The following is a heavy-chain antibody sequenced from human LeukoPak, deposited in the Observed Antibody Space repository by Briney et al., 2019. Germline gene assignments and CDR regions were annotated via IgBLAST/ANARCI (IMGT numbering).Heavy chain of an antibody. CDR2: ISSSSSTI. V-gene: IGHV3-48*04. D-gene: IGHD3-3*01. Sequence: GGSLRLSCAASGFTFSSYSMNWVRQAPGKGLEWVSYISSSSSTIYYADSVKGRFTISRDNAKNSLYLQMNSLRAEDTAVYYCARDRYASSYDFWSGYPFDYWGQGTLVTVSS. CDR3: ARDRYASSYDFWSGYPFDY. J-gene: IGHJ4*02. CDR1: GFTFSSYS.